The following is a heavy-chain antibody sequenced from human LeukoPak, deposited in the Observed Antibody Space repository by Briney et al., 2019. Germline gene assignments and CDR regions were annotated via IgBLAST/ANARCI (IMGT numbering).Heavy chain of an antibody. Sequence: GGSLRLSCTASGFTFGDYAMSWVRQAPGKGLEWVSSISSSSSYIYYADSVKGRFTISRDNAKNSLYLQMNSLRAEDTAVYYCAKSQGVTMVRGPLNWFDPWGQGTLVTVSS. CDR1: GFTFGDYA. V-gene: IGHV3-21*04. CDR3: AKSQGVTMVRGPLNWFDP. CDR2: ISSSSSYI. J-gene: IGHJ5*02. D-gene: IGHD3-10*01.